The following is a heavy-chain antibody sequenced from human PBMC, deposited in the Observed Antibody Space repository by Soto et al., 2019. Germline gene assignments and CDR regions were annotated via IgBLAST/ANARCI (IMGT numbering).Heavy chain of an antibody. D-gene: IGHD1-1*01. CDR2: ISYDGSFV. J-gene: IGHJ6*02. CDR3: AKERGRNRNFAMDV. CDR1: GLTFSDYG. Sequence: PGGSLRLSCVVSGLTFSDYGFHWVRQAPGKGLDWVAAISYDGSFVYYADSVRGRFTISRDNSRNTLDLQMNTLRHEDTAVYYCAKERGRNRNFAMDVWVQGTSVTVS. V-gene: IGHV3-30*18.